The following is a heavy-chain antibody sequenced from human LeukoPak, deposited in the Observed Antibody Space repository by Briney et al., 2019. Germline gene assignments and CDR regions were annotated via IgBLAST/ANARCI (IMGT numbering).Heavy chain of an antibody. J-gene: IGHJ4*02. Sequence: GGSLRLSCAASGFTFSSYSMNWVRQAPGKGLEWASSISSSSSYIYYADSVKGRFTISRDNAKNSLYLQMNSLRAEDTAVYYCARDLTYGDFDYWGQGTLVTVSS. V-gene: IGHV3-21*01. CDR2: ISSSSSYI. CDR1: GFTFSSYS. CDR3: ARDLTYGDFDY. D-gene: IGHD4-17*01.